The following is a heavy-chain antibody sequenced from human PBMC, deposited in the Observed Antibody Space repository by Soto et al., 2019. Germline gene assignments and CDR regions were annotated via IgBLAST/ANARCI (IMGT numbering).Heavy chain of an antibody. CDR1: GDSVSSNSAA. J-gene: IGHJ6*03. D-gene: IGHD1-7*01. CDR3: AGTTSHQWYYMDV. Sequence: SQTLSLTCAISGDSVSSNSAAWNWIRLSQSRCLEWLVRTYYRSRWYNDYAVSVRSRITVNPDTSKNQFSLQLTSVTPEDTAVYYCAGTTSHQWYYMDVWGKGTTVTVSS. CDR2: TYYRSRWYN. V-gene: IGHV6-1*01.